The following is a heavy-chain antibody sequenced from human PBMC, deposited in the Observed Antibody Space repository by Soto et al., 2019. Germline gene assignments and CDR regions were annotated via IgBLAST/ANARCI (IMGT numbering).Heavy chain of an antibody. D-gene: IGHD2-8*02. CDR1: GFTFSSYA. V-gene: IGHV3-23*01. CDR3: VKAQGYCTGNDCYPNWFAP. CDR2: IGGSST. Sequence: GGSLRLSCAASGFTFSSYAMSWVRQAPGKGLEWVSTIGGSSTYYADSVKGRFTISSDYSRDTVYLQMSSLRAEDTALYYCVKAQGYCTGNDCYPNWFAPWGQGTLVTVSS. J-gene: IGHJ5*02.